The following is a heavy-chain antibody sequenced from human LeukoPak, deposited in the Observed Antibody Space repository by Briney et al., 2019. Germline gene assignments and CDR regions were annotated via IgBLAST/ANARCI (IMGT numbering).Heavy chain of an antibody. D-gene: IGHD3-10*01. CDR3: AKVPYSDYGSGRPPFMDV. V-gene: IGHV3-23*01. Sequence: GGALRLSCAASGFTFSRYAMSWVGQAPGGGGEGVSTISYSGDSTYYPDSVKGRFTISRDNSTHTLCLQMNSLRAEATAVYFCAKVPYSDYGSGRPPFMDVWGQGTTVAVSS. CDR1: GFTFSRYA. J-gene: IGHJ6*02. CDR2: ISYSGDST.